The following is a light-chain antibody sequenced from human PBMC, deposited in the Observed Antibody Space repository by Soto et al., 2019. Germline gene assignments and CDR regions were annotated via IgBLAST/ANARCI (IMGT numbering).Light chain of an antibody. CDR1: QGIGDT. CDR2: GAS. Sequence: EIVLTQSPGTLSLSPGERATLSCRASQGIGDTLAWYQHKPGQTPRLLIYGASTRATGIPARFSGSGSGTEFTLTISSLQSEDFAVYYCQQYNNWPRTFGQGTKVDIK. J-gene: IGKJ1*01. V-gene: IGKV3-15*01. CDR3: QQYNNWPRT.